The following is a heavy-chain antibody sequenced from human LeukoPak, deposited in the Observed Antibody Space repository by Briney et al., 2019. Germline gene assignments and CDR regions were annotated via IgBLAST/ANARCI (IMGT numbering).Heavy chain of an antibody. D-gene: IGHD5-12*01. CDR1: GYTFTSYY. CDR2: INPSGGST. V-gene: IGHV1-46*01. J-gene: IGHJ4*02. CDR3: AARGYSGNANDY. Sequence: PEASVKVSCKASGYTFTSYYMHWVRQAPGQGLGWMGIINPSGGSTSYAQKFQGRVTMTRDTSTSTVYMELSSLRSEDTAVYYCAARGYSGNANDYWGQGTLVTVSS.